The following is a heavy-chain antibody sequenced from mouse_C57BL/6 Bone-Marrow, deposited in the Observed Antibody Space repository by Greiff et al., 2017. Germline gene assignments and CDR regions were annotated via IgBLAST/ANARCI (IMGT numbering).Heavy chain of an antibody. Sequence: EVHLVESVAELVRPGASVKLSCTASGFNIQNTYLHWVKPRPEQGLEWIGRIDPANGNTKYAPQFQGKATITADTSSNTAYLQLSSLTSEDTAIYYCARGLGSSPFAYWGQGTLVTVSA. CDR3: ARGLGSSPFAY. J-gene: IGHJ3*01. V-gene: IGHV14-3*01. CDR1: GFNIQNTY. D-gene: IGHD1-1*01. CDR2: IDPANGNT.